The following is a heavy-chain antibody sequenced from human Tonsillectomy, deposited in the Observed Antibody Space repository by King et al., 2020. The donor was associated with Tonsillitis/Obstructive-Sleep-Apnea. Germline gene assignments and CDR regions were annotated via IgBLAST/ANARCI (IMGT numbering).Heavy chain of an antibody. CDR1: GGSFSGYY. Sequence: VQLQQWGAGLLKPSETLSLTCAVHGGSFSGYYWSWIRQPPGKGLEWIGEINHSGSTNYNPSLKSRVTISVDTSKNQFSLKLSSVTAADTAVYYCSRGRIVVVVAVTPDLYFQHWGQGTLVTVSS. D-gene: IGHD2-15*01. CDR3: SRGRIVVVVAVTPDLYFQH. CDR2: INHSGST. V-gene: IGHV4-34*01. J-gene: IGHJ1*01.